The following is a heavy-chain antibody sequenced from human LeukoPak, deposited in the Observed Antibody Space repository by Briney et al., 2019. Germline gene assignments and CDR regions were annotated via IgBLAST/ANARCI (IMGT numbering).Heavy chain of an antibody. CDR1: GYTFTGYY. CDR3: ARAGGRSWFDP. Sequence: VASVKVSCKASGYTFTGYYIHWVRQAPGQGLEWMGWINPNSGGTNYAQKFQGRVTMTTDTSMSTAYMELSRLTSDDTAVYYCARAGGRSWFDPWGQGTLVTVSS. V-gene: IGHV1-2*02. CDR2: INPNSGGT. J-gene: IGHJ5*02.